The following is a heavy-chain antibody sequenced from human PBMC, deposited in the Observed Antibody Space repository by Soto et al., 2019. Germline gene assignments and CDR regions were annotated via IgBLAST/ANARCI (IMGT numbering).Heavy chain of an antibody. V-gene: IGHV1-2*02. J-gene: IGHJ4*02. CDR2: IYLDSSHT. CDR1: GHTFTGHH. Sequence: QVQLVQSGPEVKMPGASVKVSCKASGHTFTGHHMHWVRQAPGQGLEWMAYIYLDSSHTKYAQRFQGRVTTTRDTSITTAYMELSGLRSDDTALYYCGLEPTGTGGFDYWGQGTVLTVSS. D-gene: IGHD7-27*01. CDR3: GLEPTGTGGFDY.